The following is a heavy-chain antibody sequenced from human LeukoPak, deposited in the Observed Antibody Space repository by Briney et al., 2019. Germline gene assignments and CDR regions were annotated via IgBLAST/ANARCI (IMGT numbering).Heavy chain of an antibody. V-gene: IGHV1-2*02. Sequence: GASVKVSCKASGYTFTGYYMHWVRQAPGQGLEWMAWINPNSGGTNYTQKFQGRVTMTRDTSINTAYMELSRLRSDDTAVYYCARSPVVPAAEYYYYGMDVWGQGTTVTVSS. J-gene: IGHJ6*02. D-gene: IGHD2-2*01. CDR2: INPNSGGT. CDR1: GYTFTGYY. CDR3: ARSPVVPAAEYYYYGMDV.